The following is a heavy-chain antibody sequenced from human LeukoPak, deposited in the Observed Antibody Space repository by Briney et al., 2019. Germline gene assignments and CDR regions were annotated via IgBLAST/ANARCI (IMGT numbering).Heavy chain of an antibody. Sequence: GASVKVSCKASGYTFTSYGISWVRQAPGQGLEWMGWISAYNGNTNYAQKLQGRVTMTTDTSTSTACMELRSLRSDDTAVYYCARGAHHDSSGYFGYWGQGTLVTVSS. CDR3: ARGAHHDSSGYFGY. CDR2: ISAYNGNT. D-gene: IGHD3-22*01. V-gene: IGHV1-18*01. CDR1: GYTFTSYG. J-gene: IGHJ4*02.